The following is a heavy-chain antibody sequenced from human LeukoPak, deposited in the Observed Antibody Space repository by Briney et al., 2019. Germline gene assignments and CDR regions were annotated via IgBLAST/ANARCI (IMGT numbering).Heavy chain of an antibody. D-gene: IGHD3-10*01. CDR1: GYTFINYN. CDR2: ISAYNGDT. CDR3: ARDVFEGFGERVVDAFDL. V-gene: IGHV1-18*01. Sequence: ASVKVSCKASGYTFINYNIAWVRQAPGQGLKWMGWISAYNGDTNYGQKVQGRVAMTTDTSTRTAYMELRGLRSDDTAVYYCARDVFEGFGERVVDAFDLWGQGTMVTVSS. J-gene: IGHJ3*01.